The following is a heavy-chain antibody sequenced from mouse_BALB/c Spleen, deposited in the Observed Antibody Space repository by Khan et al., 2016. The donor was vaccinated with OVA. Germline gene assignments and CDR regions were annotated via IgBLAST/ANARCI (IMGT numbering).Heavy chain of an antibody. CDR2: IWSDGST. Sequence: VKLKESGPGLVAPSQSLSITCTISGFSLTSYGLHWVRQPPGKGLEWLVLIWSDGSTTYNSALKSRLSISKDNSKSQVFLKMNSLQTEETDMDYWASHDGYAHYYAMDYWGQGTSVTVSS. CDR3: ASHDGYAHYYAMDY. D-gene: IGHD2-3*01. CDR1: GFSLTSYG. J-gene: IGHJ4*01. V-gene: IGHV2-6-1*01.